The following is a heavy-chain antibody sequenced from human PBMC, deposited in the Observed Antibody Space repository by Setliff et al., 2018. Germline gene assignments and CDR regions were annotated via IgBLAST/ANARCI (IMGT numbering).Heavy chain of an antibody. V-gene: IGHV4-59*01. CDR2: VFSDGTT. CDR3: ARAPLDYSSRAFDF. CDR1: GDSINNFY. D-gene: IGHD2-15*01. J-gene: IGHJ3*01. Sequence: LSLTCSVSGDSINNFYWNWIRQSPGTGLEWIGYVFSDGTTYYNPSLKSRVAMSVDTSKKQFSLSLSAVTAADTAKYYCARAPLDYSSRAFDFWGQGTMVTVSS.